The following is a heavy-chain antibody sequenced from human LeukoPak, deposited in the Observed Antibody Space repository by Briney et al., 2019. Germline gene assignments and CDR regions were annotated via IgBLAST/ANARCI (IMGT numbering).Heavy chain of an antibody. Sequence: SETLSLTCTVSGGSISSYYWSWIRQPAGKGLEWIGRIYTSGKTNYNPSLTSRVTMSLDTSKNQFSLKLSSVTAADTAVYYCAKDHYLYYYDNSGLDIWGQGTMVTVSS. CDR1: GGSISSYY. CDR2: IYTSGKT. J-gene: IGHJ3*02. D-gene: IGHD3-22*01. V-gene: IGHV4-4*07. CDR3: AKDHYLYYYDNSGLDI.